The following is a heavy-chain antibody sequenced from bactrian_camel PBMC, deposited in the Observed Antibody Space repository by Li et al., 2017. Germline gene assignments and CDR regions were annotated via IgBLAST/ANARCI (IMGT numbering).Heavy chain of an antibody. CDR2: IHNRSGST. D-gene: IGHD2*01. CDR1: GDTFSASC. J-gene: IGHJ6*01. Sequence: EVQLVESGGGSVQAGGSLRLSCSASGDTFSASCMGWFRQVSGTEREGVAVIHNRSGSTYAADSVKGRFTISRDNAKNTVYLQMNSLKGEDWAVYYCVRATSGLYPWGQGTQVTV. CDR3: VRATSGLYP. V-gene: IGHV3S40*01.